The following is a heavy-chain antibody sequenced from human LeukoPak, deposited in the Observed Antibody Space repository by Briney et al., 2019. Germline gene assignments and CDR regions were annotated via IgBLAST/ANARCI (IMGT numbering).Heavy chain of an antibody. CDR3: ARGLYCGGDCYLY. Sequence: SVKVSCKASGYTFTSYGISWVRQAPGQGLEWMGGIIPIFGTANYAQKFQGRVTITTDESTSTAYMELSSLRSEDTAVYYCARGLYCGGDCYLYWGQGTLVTVSS. D-gene: IGHD2-21*02. J-gene: IGHJ4*02. CDR2: IIPIFGTA. CDR1: GYTFTSYG. V-gene: IGHV1-69*05.